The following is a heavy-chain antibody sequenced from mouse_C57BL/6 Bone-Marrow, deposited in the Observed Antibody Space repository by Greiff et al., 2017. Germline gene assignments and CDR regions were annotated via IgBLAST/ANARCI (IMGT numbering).Heavy chain of an antibody. V-gene: IGHV1-42*01. CDR3: ARGDGYYDY. D-gene: IGHD2-3*01. CDR1: GYSFTGYY. J-gene: IGHJ2*01. CDR2: INPSTGGT. Sequence: EVQGVESGPELVKPGASVKISCKASGYSFTGYYMNWVKQSPEKSLEWIGEINPSTGGTTYNQKFKAKATLTVDKSSSTAYMQLKILTSEDSAVYYCARGDGYYDYWGQGTTLTVSS.